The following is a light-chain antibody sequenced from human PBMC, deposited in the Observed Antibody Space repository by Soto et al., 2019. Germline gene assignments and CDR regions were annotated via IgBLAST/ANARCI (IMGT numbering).Light chain of an antibody. J-gene: IGLJ2*01. CDR3: QVWDSGSAHVV. CDR2: SDT. CDR1: NIGSKV. V-gene: IGLV3-21*04. Sequence: SYELTQPPSVSVAPGKTASIACGGNNIGSKVVHWYQQKPGQAPVLVIDSDTDLPPVIPERFSGSNSANLATLTISRVEAGDEADYYCQVWDSGSAHVVFGGGTKLTVL.